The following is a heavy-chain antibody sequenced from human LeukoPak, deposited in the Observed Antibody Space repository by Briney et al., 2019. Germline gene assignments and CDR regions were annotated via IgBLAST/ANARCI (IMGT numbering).Heavy chain of an antibody. V-gene: IGHV4-59*01. J-gene: IGHJ4*02. CDR2: IYYSGST. Sequence: SETLSLACTVSGGSISSYYWSWIRQPPGKGLEWIGYIYYSGSTNYNPSLKSRVTISVDTSKNQFSLKLSSVTAADTAVYYCARIPGYSDYFDYWGQGTLVTVSS. CDR1: GGSISSYY. CDR3: ARIPGYSDYFDY. D-gene: IGHD1-1*01.